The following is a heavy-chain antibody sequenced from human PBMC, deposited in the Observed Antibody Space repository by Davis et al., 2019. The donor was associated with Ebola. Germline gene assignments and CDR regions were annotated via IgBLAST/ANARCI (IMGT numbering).Heavy chain of an antibody. D-gene: IGHD2-21*01. Sequence: PSETLSLTCTVSGDSIRSYYWSWIRQPPGKGLEWIGYMYNSGSSNDNPSLKSRVTLSVDTSKNQFSLKLSSVTAADTAVYYWSRARVTWQPRVIDKSGNWFDSGGQGALVTVSS. CDR3: SRARVTWQPRVIDKSGNWFDS. CDR2: MYNSGSS. CDR1: GDSIRSYY. V-gene: IGHV4-59*08. J-gene: IGHJ5*01.